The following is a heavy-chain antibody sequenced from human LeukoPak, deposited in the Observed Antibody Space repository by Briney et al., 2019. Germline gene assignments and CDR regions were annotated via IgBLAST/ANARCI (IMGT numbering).Heavy chain of an antibody. V-gene: IGHV4-38-2*02. J-gene: IGHJ3*02. D-gene: IGHD3-10*01. CDR2: IYHSGST. CDR3: ARVWFGRKAAFDI. CDR1: GGSISSGYY. Sequence: SETLSLTCTVSGGSISSGYYWGWIRQPPGKGLEWIGSIYHSGSTYYNPSLKSRVTISVDTSKNQFSLKLSSVTAADTAVYYCARVWFGRKAAFDIWGQGTMVTVSS.